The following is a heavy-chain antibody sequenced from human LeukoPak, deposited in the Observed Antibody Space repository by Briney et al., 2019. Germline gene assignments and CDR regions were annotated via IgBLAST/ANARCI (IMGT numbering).Heavy chain of an antibody. V-gene: IGHV4-59*12. Sequence: PSETLSLTCTVSGGSISSYYWSWIRQPPGKGLEWIGYIYYSGSTYYNPSLKSRVTISVDTSKNQFSLKLSSVTAADTAVYYCARDHYGGADYWGQGTLVTVSS. D-gene: IGHD4-23*01. J-gene: IGHJ4*02. CDR2: IYYSGST. CDR3: ARDHYGGADY. CDR1: GGSISSYY.